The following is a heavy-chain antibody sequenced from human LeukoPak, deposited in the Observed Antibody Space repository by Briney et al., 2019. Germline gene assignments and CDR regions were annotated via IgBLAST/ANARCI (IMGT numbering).Heavy chain of an antibody. CDR2: ISSSGSTI. CDR1: GFTFSSYE. V-gene: IGHV3-48*03. D-gene: IGHD4-11*01. CDR3: ARDNDYHPYYYYGMDV. Sequence: PGGSLRLSCAASGFTFSSYEMNWVRQAPGKGLEWVSYISSSGSTIYYADSVKGRFTISRDNAKNSLYLQMNSLRAEDTAVYYCARDNDYHPYYYYGMDVWGQGTTVTVSS. J-gene: IGHJ6*02.